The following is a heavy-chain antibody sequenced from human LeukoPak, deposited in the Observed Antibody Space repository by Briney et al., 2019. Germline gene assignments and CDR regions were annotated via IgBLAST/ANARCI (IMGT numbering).Heavy chain of an antibody. CDR1: GFTYSNYG. CDR3: AKNYDFAK. D-gene: IGHD3-3*01. J-gene: IGHJ4*02. Sequence: GALRLSCAASGFTYSNYGMSWVRRVPGKGLEWVSAISGSGGSTYYADSVKGRSTISRDNSKNTLYLQVNRLRAEDTAVYYCAKNYDFAKWGQGALVTVSS. CDR2: ISGSGGST. V-gene: IGHV3-23*01.